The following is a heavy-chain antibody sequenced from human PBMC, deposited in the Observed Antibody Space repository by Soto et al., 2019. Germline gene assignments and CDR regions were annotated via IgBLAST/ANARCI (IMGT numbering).Heavy chain of an antibody. D-gene: IGHD2-2*01. V-gene: IGHV4-30-4*01. CDR3: GTMPIVVEPAPMDV. CDR1: GGSISSGDHY. J-gene: IGHJ6*02. CDR2: IYYSGST. Sequence: PSETLSLTCTVSGGSISSGDHYWSWIRQPPGKGLEWIGYIYYSGSTSYNASLKSRTSISADPSNNQFSLKLHSLTAADTAVYFCGTMPIVVEPAPMDVWGPGTSVTVSS.